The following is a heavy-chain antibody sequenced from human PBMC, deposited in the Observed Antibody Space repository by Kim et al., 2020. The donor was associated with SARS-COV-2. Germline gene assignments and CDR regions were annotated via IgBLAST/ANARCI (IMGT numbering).Heavy chain of an antibody. J-gene: IGHJ4*02. D-gene: IGHD3-10*01. V-gene: IGHV3-23*01. Sequence: GGSLRLSCTASGFTFSTYAMTWVRQAPGEGLEWVSTTSANGANTSYADSVKGRFTISRDNSKNTLYVQGISLRDEDTAGYYCARDLGSGTHLDYWGRG. CDR2: TSANGANT. CDR3: ARDLGSGTHLDY. CDR1: GFTFSTYA.